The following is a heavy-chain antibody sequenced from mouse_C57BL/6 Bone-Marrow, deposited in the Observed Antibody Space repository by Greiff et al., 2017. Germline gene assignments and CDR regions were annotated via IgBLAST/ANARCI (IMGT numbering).Heavy chain of an antibody. Sequence: EVQRVESGGGLVQPGGSLSLSCAASGFTFTDYYMSWVRQPPGKALEWLGFIRNKANGYTTEYSASVKGRFTISRDNSQSILYLQMNALRAEDSATYYCARSFNWDYFDYWGQGTTLTVSS. J-gene: IGHJ2*01. D-gene: IGHD4-1*01. CDR1: GFTFTDYY. CDR3: ARSFNWDYFDY. V-gene: IGHV7-3*01. CDR2: IRNKANGYTT.